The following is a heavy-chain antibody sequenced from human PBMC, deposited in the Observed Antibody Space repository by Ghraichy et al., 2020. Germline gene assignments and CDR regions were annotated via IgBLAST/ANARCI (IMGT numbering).Heavy chain of an antibody. V-gene: IGHV4-59*01. D-gene: IGHD6-19*01. CDR2: IYYSGST. Sequence: SETLSLTCTVSGGSISSYYWSWIRQPPGKGLEWIGYIYYSGSTNYNPSLKSRVTISVDTSKNQFSLKLSSVTAADTTVYYCARAQPPYSSGWSSRIYYYYYMDVWGKGTTVTVSS. CDR3: ARAQPPYSSGWSSRIYYYYYMDV. CDR1: GGSISSYY. J-gene: IGHJ6*03.